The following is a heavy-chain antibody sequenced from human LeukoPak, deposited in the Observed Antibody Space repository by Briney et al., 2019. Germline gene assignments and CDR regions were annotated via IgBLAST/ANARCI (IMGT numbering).Heavy chain of an antibody. CDR2: IYYSGST. J-gene: IGHJ3*02. Sequence: PSETLSLTCTVSGGSISSYYWSWIRQPPGKGLEWFGYIYYSGSTNYNPSLKSRVTISIDTSKNQFSLKLSSVTAADTAVYYCARRNSGYSHDAFYIWGQGTMVTVSS. CDR1: GGSISSYY. V-gene: IGHV4-59*08. CDR3: ARRNSGYSHDAFYI. D-gene: IGHD3-22*01.